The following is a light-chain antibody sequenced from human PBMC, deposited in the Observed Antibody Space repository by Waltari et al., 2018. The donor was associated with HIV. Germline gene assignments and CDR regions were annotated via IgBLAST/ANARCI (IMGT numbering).Light chain of an antibody. CDR2: CAA. V-gene: IGKV3-20*01. CDR3: QQSGSSPYT. J-gene: IGKJ2*01. Sequence: SGRARQRQTHGCLGLYQQKPGQAPRLLTYCAAGRATGIPDRFSVSESGTDFTLTISRLEPEDFAVYYCQQSGSSPYTFGQGTKLEIK. CDR1: QRQTHGC.